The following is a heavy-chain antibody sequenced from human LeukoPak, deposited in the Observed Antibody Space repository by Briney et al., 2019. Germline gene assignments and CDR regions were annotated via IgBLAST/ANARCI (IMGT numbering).Heavy chain of an antibody. Sequence: GGSLRLSCAASGFTFSSYAMSWVRQAPGKGLEWVANIKPDGSDKYYVDSVKGRFTISRDNARNLLYLQMNSLRAEDTAVYYCAREGGGSYCSSTSCLGDCWGQGTLVTVSS. CDR2: IKPDGSDK. CDR3: AREGGGSYCSSTSCLGDC. CDR1: GFTFSSYA. V-gene: IGHV3-7*03. J-gene: IGHJ4*02. D-gene: IGHD2-2*01.